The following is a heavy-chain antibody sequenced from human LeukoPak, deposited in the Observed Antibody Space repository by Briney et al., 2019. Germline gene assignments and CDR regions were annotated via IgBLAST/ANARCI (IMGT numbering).Heavy chain of an antibody. CDR1: GFTFSSYG. J-gene: IGHJ4*02. V-gene: IGHV3-33*01. Sequence: PGRSLRLSCAASGFTFSSYGMHWVCQAPGKGLEWVAVIWYDGSNKYYADSVKGRFTISRDNSKNTLYLQMNSLRAEDTAVYYCSRGPIYDILTGYLDYWGQGTLVTVYS. D-gene: IGHD3-9*01. CDR3: SRGPIYDILTGYLDY. CDR2: IWYDGSNK.